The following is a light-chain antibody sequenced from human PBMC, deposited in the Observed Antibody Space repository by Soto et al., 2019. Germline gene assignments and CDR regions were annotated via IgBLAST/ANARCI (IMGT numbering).Light chain of an antibody. CDR2: EVS. CDR1: SSDVGGYNH. CDR3: SYFTSSNPWI. V-gene: IGLV2-14*01. Sequence: QSALTQPASVSGSPGQSITISCTGTSSDVGGYNHVSWYQQYPGKAPKLMIYEVSNRPSGVSDRFSGSKSGNTASLTISGLQSEDESDYYCSYFTSSNPWIFGGGTKVTVL. J-gene: IGLJ2*01.